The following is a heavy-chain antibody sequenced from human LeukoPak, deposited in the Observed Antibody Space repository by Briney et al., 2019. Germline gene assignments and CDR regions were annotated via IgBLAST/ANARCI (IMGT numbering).Heavy chain of an antibody. CDR3: ARGLVSYYYYYYYMDV. D-gene: IGHD5/OR15-5a*01. CDR2: ISAYNGNT. CDR1: GYTFTSYG. V-gene: IGHV1-18*01. J-gene: IGHJ6*03. Sequence: GASVKVSCKASGYTFTSYGISWVRQAPGQGLEWMGWISAYNGNTNYAQKLQGRVTMTTDTSTSTAYMELSSLRSEDTAVYCCARGLVSYYYYYYYMDVWGKGTTVTVSS.